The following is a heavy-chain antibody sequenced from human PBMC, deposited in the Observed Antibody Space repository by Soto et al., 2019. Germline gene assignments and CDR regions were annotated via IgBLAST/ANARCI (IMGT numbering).Heavy chain of an antibody. Sequence: QVQLQESGPGLVKPSQTLSLTCTVSGGSSSSGNYYWSWIRQPPGQGLEWIGYIFYSGTTYYNPSLKSRVTISLDTSGNQFSLKLSSVTAADTAVYYCARDLHITETTLNYYYYAMYVWGQGTTVTVSS. CDR3: ARDLHITETTLNYYYYAMYV. J-gene: IGHJ6*02. V-gene: IGHV4-30-4*01. D-gene: IGHD1-20*01. CDR2: IFYSGTT. CDR1: GGSSSSGNYY.